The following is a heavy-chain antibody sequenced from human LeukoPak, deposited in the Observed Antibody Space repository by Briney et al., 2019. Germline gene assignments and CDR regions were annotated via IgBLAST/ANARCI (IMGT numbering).Heavy chain of an antibody. CDR2: VHLNGAT. CDR1: GGSIITTNW. J-gene: IGHJ4*02. Sequence: SGTLSLTCGVSGGSIITTNWWSWVRQPPGKGLEWIGEVHLNGATNYNPSLESRVSMSIDKFKNQLSLKLSSVTAADTATYYCTRESGAFSPFGFWGQGTLVTVSS. CDR3: TRESGAFSPFGF. V-gene: IGHV4-4*02. D-gene: IGHD1-26*01.